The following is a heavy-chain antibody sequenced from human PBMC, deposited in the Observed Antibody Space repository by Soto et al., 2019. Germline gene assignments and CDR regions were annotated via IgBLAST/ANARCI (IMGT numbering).Heavy chain of an antibody. CDR3: AKGEAARGYYYGMDV. CDR2: ISGSGGST. Sequence: PGGSLRLACAASGFTFSSYAMSWVRQAPGKGLEWVSAISGSGGSTYYADSVKGRFTISRENSKNTLYLQMNSLRAEDTAVYYCAKGEAARGYYYGMDVCDQGPTVTV. CDR1: GFTFSSYA. D-gene: IGHD6-6*01. J-gene: IGHJ6*02. V-gene: IGHV3-23*01.